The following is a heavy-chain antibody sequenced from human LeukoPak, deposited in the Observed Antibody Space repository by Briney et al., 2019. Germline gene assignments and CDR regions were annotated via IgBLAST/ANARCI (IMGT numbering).Heavy chain of an antibody. CDR2: IRYDGSNK. V-gene: IGHV3-30*02. Sequence: GGSLRLSCAASGFTFSSYGMHWFRQAPGKGLEWVAFIRYDGSNKYYADSVKGRFTISRDNSKNTLYLQMNSLRAEDTAVYYCAKDLSEHSGSFPDAFDIWGQGTMVTVSS. CDR1: GFTFSSYG. J-gene: IGHJ3*02. D-gene: IGHD1-26*01. CDR3: AKDLSEHSGSFPDAFDI.